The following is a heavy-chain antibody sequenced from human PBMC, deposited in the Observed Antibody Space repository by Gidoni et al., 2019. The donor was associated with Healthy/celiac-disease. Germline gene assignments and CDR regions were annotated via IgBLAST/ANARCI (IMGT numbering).Heavy chain of an antibody. CDR1: GGSISSYY. Sequence: QVQLQESGPGLVKPSETLSLTCTVSGGSISSYYWSWIRQPPGKGLEWIGYIYYSGSTNYNPSLKSRVTISVDTSKNQFSLKLSSVTAADTAVYYCARTPGYCSGGTCYGYFDLWGRGTLVTVSS. V-gene: IGHV4-59*01. J-gene: IGHJ2*01. CDR2: IYYSGST. CDR3: ARTPGYCSGGTCYGYFDL. D-gene: IGHD2-15*01.